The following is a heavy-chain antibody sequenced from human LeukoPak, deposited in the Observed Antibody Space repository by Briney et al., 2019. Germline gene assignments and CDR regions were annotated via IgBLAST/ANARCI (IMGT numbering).Heavy chain of an antibody. Sequence: NSSETLSLTCTVSGGSISSYYWSWIRQPPGKGLEWIGYIYYSGSTNYNPSLKSRVTISVDTSKNQFSLKLSSVTAADTAVYYCARSSGWAREDDAFDIWGQGTMVTVSS. J-gene: IGHJ3*02. V-gene: IGHV4-59*01. D-gene: IGHD6-19*01. CDR2: IYYSGST. CDR1: GGSISSYY. CDR3: ARSSGWAREDDAFDI.